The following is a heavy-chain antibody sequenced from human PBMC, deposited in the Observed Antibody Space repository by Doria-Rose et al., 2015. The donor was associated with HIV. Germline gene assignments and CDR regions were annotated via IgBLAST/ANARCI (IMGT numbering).Heavy chain of an antibody. D-gene: IGHD1-26*01. CDR2: IIPILDIV. V-gene: IGHV1-69*09. Sequence: QVQLVQSGSEVKKPGSSVKVSCKASGGTFSSYTISWVRQASGQGLEWMGRIIPILDIVNYALRFQGRVTITADESTSTAYMELSSLRSEDTAVYYCASQWERSSFDYWGQGTLVIVSS. CDR3: ASQWERSSFDY. CDR1: GGTFSSYT. J-gene: IGHJ4*02.